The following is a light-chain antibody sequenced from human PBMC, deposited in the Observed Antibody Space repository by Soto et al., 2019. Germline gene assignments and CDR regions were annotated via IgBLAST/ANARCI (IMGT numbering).Light chain of an antibody. Sequence: EIVLTQSPGTLYLSPGERATLSCRASQSVSSSYLAWYQQKPGQAPRLLIYDASSRATGISDRFSGSGSGTDLTLTISRLEPEDFAVYYCQQYGSSPETFGQGTKVEIK. J-gene: IGKJ1*01. CDR2: DAS. CDR1: QSVSSSY. CDR3: QQYGSSPET. V-gene: IGKV3-20*01.